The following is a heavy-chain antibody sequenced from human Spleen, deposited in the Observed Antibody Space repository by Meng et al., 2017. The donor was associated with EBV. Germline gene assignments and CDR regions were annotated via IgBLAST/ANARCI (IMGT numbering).Heavy chain of an antibody. V-gene: IGHV3-33*01. Sequence: QVQLGESGGGVVQPGKSLRLSCAASGFTLNSFGMYWFRQPPGKGLEWVAVVWYDESNKYYADSVKGRFTVSRDNSKNTLYLQMNSLRVDDTAVYYCARGETYDSIWGTFPFDYWGQGTLVTVSS. J-gene: IGHJ4*02. CDR3: ARGETYDSIWGTFPFDY. D-gene: IGHD3-16*01. CDR2: VWYDESNK. CDR1: GFTLNSFG.